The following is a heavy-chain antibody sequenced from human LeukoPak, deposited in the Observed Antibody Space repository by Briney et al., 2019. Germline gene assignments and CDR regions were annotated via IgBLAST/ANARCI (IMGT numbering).Heavy chain of an antibody. Sequence: SETLSLTCTVSGGSISSYFWSWIRQPPGKALEWIGYIYYAGNTKYSPSLKGRVTISVDTSKNQFSLRLSSVTAADTAVYYCARGLGINGLALDMWGQGTMVTVSS. V-gene: IGHV4-59*08. CDR3: ARGLGINGLALDM. D-gene: IGHD3-10*01. CDR2: IYYAGNT. J-gene: IGHJ3*02. CDR1: GGSISSYF.